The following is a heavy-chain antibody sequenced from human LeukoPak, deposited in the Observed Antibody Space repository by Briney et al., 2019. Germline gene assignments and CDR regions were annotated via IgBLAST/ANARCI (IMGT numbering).Heavy chain of an antibody. D-gene: IGHD3-16*02. Sequence: PSETQSLTCAVYGGSFSGYYWSWIRQPPGKGLEWIGEINHSGSTNYNPSLKSRVTISVDTSKNQFSLKLSSVTAADTAVYYCARGVTGHYDYVWGSYRYAPFDYWGQGTLVTVSS. CDR3: ARGVTGHYDYVWGSYRYAPFDY. V-gene: IGHV4-34*01. J-gene: IGHJ4*02. CDR1: GGSFSGYY. CDR2: INHSGST.